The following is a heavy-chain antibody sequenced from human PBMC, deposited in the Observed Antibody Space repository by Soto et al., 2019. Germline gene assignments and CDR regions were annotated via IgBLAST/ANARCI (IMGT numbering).Heavy chain of an antibody. CDR1: GFTFSSYC. J-gene: IGHJ4*02. D-gene: IGHD3-16*01. V-gene: IGHV3-7*03. CDR2: IKEDGSGK. Sequence: GSLRLTGADSGFTFSSYCMSWVRQAPGKGLGWVANIKEDGSGKYYVDSVKGRFSISRDNARNSLYLQMNSLRVEDTAVYYCVRVGRLGGDWGQGALVTVSS. CDR3: VRVGRLGGD.